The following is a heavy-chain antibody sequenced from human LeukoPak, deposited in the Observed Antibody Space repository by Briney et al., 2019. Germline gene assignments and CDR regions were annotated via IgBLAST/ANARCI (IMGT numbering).Heavy chain of an antibody. CDR2: IYSSGIT. CDR1: GGSVSTYY. Sequence: SETLSLTCTVSGGSVSTYYWNWIRQSAGKGLEWIGRIYSSGITDYSPSLKSRATMSVDTSNNQFSLRLTSVTAADTAVCYCARALGARAYYYMDVWGKGTTVTVSS. V-gene: IGHV4-4*07. J-gene: IGHJ6*03. D-gene: IGHD5-12*01. CDR3: ARALGARAYYYMDV.